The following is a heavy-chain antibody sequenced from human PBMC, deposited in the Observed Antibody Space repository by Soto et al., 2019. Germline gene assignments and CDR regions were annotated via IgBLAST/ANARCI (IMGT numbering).Heavy chain of an antibody. CDR3: ARAISGYYDSSGSWFDP. CDR2: ISAYNGNS. Sequence: QVQLVQSGAEVKKPGASVKVSCKASGYTFTSYGISWVRQAPGQGLEWMGWISAYNGNSNYAQKLQGRVTMTTDTSTSTAYMELRSLRSDDTAVYYCARAISGYYDSSGSWFDPWGQGTLVTVSS. V-gene: IGHV1-18*01. J-gene: IGHJ5*02. CDR1: GYTFTSYG. D-gene: IGHD3-22*01.